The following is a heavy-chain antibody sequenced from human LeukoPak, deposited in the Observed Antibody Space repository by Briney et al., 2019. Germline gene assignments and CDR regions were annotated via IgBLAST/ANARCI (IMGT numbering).Heavy chain of an antibody. CDR3: ARRARNFWNDKRYNFDY. CDR1: GGSFSGYY. CDR2: INHSGST. J-gene: IGHJ4*02. Sequence: SETLSLTCAVYGGSFSGYYWSWIRQPPGKGLEWIGEINHSGSTNYNPSLKSRVTISVDTSKNQFSLKLSSVTAADTAVYYCARRARNFWNDKRYNFDYWGQGTLVTVSS. D-gene: IGHD3-3*01. V-gene: IGHV4-34*01.